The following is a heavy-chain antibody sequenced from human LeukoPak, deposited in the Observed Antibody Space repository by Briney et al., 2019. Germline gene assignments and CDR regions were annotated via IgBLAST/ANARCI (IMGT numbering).Heavy chain of an antibody. D-gene: IGHD3-3*01. J-gene: IGHJ4*02. Sequence: GGSLGLSCAASGFTFSSYAMSGVRQAQGRGREGVSAISGRGGGTYYADSAKGRFTISRDNSKNTLYLQMNSLRAEDTAVYYCAKYVGEVTIFGVVIPPHSASDYWGQGTLVTVSS. V-gene: IGHV3-23*01. CDR1: GFTFSSYA. CDR3: AKYVGEVTIFGVVIPPHSASDY. CDR2: ISGRGGGT.